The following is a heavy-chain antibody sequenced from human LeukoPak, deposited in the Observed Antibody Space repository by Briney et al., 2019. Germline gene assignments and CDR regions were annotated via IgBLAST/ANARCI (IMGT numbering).Heavy chain of an antibody. V-gene: IGHV4-39*07. Sequence: SETLSLTCTVSGGSISSSSYYWGWIRQPPGKGLEWIGSIYYSGSTYYNPSLKSRVTISVDTSKNQFSLKLSSVTAADTAVYYCARAGGIYSGSYYDAFDIWGQGTMVTVSS. CDR3: ARAGGIYSGSYYDAFDI. D-gene: IGHD1-26*01. CDR1: GGSISSSSYY. J-gene: IGHJ3*02. CDR2: IYYSGST.